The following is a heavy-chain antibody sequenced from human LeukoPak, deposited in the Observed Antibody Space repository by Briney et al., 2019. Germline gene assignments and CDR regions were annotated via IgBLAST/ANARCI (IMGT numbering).Heavy chain of an antibody. CDR2: INPSGGST. J-gene: IGHJ3*02. V-gene: IGHV1-46*01. CDR1: GYTFTSYY. Sequence: ASVKVSCKASGYTFTSYYMHWVRQAPGQGLEWMGIINPSGGSTSYAQKFQGRVTMTRDMSTSTVYMELSSLRSEDTAVYYCARPYYDFWSGYTDAFDIWGQGTMVTVSS. CDR3: ARPYYDFWSGYTDAFDI. D-gene: IGHD3-3*01.